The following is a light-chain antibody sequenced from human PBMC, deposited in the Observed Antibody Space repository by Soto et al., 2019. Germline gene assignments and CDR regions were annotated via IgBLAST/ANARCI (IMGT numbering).Light chain of an antibody. CDR1: SSDVGGYNY. CDR3: CSYAGSYPVHL. Sequence: QSALTQPRSVSGSPGQSVTISCTGTSSDVGGYNYVSWYQQHPGKAPKLMIYDVSKRPSGVPDRFSGSKSGNTASLTISGLQPDDEADYYCCSYAGSYPVHLFATGTKLTVL. V-gene: IGLV2-11*01. J-gene: IGLJ1*01. CDR2: DVS.